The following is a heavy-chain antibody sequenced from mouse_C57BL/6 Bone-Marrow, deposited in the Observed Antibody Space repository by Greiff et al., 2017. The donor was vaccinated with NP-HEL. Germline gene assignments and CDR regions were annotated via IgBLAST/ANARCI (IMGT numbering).Heavy chain of an antibody. CDR1: GFTFSSYG. CDR2: ISSGGSYT. CDR3: TIHYYSNYFDY. D-gene: IGHD2-5*01. Sequence: DVMLVESGGDLVKPGGSLKLSCAASGFTFSSYGMSWVRQTPDKRLEWVATISSGGSYTYYPDSVQGRFTISRDNAKNTLYLQMSSLKSEDTAMYYCTIHYYSNYFDYWGQGTTLTVSS. V-gene: IGHV5-6*02. J-gene: IGHJ2*01.